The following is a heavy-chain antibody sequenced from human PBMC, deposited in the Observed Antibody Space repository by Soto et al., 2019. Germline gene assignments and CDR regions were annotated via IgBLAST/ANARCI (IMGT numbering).Heavy chain of an antibody. V-gene: IGHV3-21*06. CDR3: AREFEGSMNWLDP. CDR2: ITGNSEYK. J-gene: IGHJ5*02. D-gene: IGHD6-13*01. Sequence: GGSLRLSCVVSGVSFSDYSMNWVRQAPGKGLEWVSLITGNSEYKYYAGSVKGRFTVSRDNAKNSLYLQMNSLTVEDTAVYYCAREFEGSMNWLDPWGQGTLVTVSS. CDR1: GVSFSDYS.